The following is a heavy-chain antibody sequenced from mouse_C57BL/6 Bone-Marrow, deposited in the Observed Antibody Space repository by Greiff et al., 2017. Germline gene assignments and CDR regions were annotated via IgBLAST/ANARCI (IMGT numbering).Heavy chain of an antibody. J-gene: IGHJ4*01. CDR3: SRSEIYYDYPYAMDY. D-gene: IGHD2-4*01. CDR2: IHPNSGST. V-gene: IGHV1-64*01. Sequence: QVQLQQSGAELVKPGASVKLSCKASGYTFTSYWMHWVKQRPGQGLEWIGMIHPNSGSTNYNEKFKSKATLTVDKSSSTAYMQLSSLTSDDSAVYYCSRSEIYYDYPYAMDYWGQGTSVTVSS. CDR1: GYTFTSYW.